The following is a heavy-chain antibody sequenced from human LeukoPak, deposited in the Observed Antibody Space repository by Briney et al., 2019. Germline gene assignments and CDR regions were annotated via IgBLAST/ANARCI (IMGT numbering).Heavy chain of an antibody. CDR2: ISYDGSNK. V-gene: IGHV3-30*01. D-gene: IGHD4-23*01. J-gene: IGHJ4*02. CDR3: ASLGGNSGLFDY. CDR1: GFTFSSYA. Sequence: PGGSLRLSCAASGFTFSSYAMHWVRQAPGKGLEWVAVISYDGSNKYYADSVKGRFTISRDNSKNTLYPQMNSLRAEDTAVYYCASLGGNSGLFDYWGQGTLVTVSS.